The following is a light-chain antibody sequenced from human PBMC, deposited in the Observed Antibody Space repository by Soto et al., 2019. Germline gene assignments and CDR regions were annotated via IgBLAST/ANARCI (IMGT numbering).Light chain of an antibody. CDR1: SSDVGGYNY. CDR3: SSYTSSSTLEVV. V-gene: IGLV2-14*01. CDR2: EVS. J-gene: IGLJ2*01. Sequence: QSVLTQPASVSGSPGQSITISCTGTSSDVGGYNYVSWYQQHPGKAPKLMIYEVSNRPSGVSNRFSGSKSGNTASLTISGLQAEDEDDYYCSSYTSSSTLEVVFGGGTQLTVL.